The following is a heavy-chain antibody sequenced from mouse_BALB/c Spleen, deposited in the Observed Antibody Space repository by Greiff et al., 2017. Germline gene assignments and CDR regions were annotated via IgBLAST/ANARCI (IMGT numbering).Heavy chain of an antibody. V-gene: IGHV1-69*01. Sequence: QVQLQQPGAELVMPGASVKMSCKASGYTFTDYWMHWVKQRPGQGLEWIGAIDTSDSYTSYNQKFKGKATLTVDESSSTAYMQLSSLTSEDSAVYYCARSNYKEGYFDYWGQGTTLTVSS. CDR2: IDTSDSYT. CDR3: ARSNYKEGYFDY. CDR1: GYTFTDYW. J-gene: IGHJ2*01. D-gene: IGHD2-12*01.